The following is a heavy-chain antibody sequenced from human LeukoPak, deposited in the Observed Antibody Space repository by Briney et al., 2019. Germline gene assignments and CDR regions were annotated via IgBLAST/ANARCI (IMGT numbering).Heavy chain of an antibody. CDR2: IYYSGST. V-gene: IGHV4-39*02. CDR1: GGSISSSSYY. D-gene: IGHD6-13*01. CDR3: ARDSEYSSSWFPFS. J-gene: IGHJ5*02. Sequence: SETLSLTCTVSGGSISSSSYYWGWIRQPPGKGLEWIGSIYYSGSTYYNPSLKSRVTISVDTSKNQFSLKLSSVTAADTAVYYCARDSEYSSSWFPFSWGQGTLVTVSS.